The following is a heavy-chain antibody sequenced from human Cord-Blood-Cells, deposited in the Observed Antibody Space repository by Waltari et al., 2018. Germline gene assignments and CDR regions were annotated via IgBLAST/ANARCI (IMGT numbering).Heavy chain of an antibody. CDR2: IIPIFGTA. V-gene: IGHV1-69*01. D-gene: IGHD3-22*01. Sequence: QVQLVQSGAEVKKPGSSVKVSCKASGVTFSSYAISWVRQAPGHGLEWMGGIIPIFGTANYAQKFQGRVTITADESTSTAYMELSSLRSEDTAVYYCARESDYYDSSGYYYAFDIWGQGTMVTVSS. J-gene: IGHJ3*02. CDR3: ARESDYYDSSGYYYAFDI. CDR1: GVTFSSYA.